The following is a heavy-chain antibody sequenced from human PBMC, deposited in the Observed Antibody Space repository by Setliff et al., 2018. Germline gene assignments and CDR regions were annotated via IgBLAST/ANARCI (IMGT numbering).Heavy chain of an antibody. CDR3: ARDGYPGTS. V-gene: IGHV3-23*01. CDR2: VIQGGSG. J-gene: IGHJ5*02. CDR1: GFTFKDYS. D-gene: IGHD2-2*03. Sequence: PGGSLRLSCAASGFTFKDYSMVWVRQVPGKGLEWVAGVIQGGSGVYADSVKGRFTISRGTSQNTLFLQMNSLRVEDTAVYYCARDGYPGTSWGQGTLVTVSS.